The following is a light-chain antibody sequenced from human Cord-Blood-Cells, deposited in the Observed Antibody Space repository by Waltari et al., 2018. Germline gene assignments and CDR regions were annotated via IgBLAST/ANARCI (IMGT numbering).Light chain of an antibody. CDR3: SAWDDSLNGYV. J-gene: IGLJ1*01. V-gene: IGLV1-44*01. Sequence: QSVLTQPPSASGTPGQRVTISCSGSSSNIGSNTVNWYQQRPGTAPKLLNYINNQRPSGLPDRCSGSKSGTSASLAISGLQSEDEADYYCSAWDDSLNGYVFGTGTKVTVL. CDR2: INN. CDR1: SSNIGSNT.